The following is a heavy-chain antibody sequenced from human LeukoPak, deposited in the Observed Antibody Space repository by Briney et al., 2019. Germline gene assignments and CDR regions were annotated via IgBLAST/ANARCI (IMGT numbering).Heavy chain of an antibody. J-gene: IGHJ4*02. D-gene: IGHD3-22*01. CDR3: AKRGDLDSSGSLRYFDY. V-gene: IGHV3-23*01. CDR1: GFTFSSYA. CDR2: ISGSAGST. Sequence: PGGSLRLSCAASGFTFSSYAMNWVRQAPGKGLEWVSFISGSAGSTYYADSVKGRFTISRDNSKNTLYLQMNSLRAEDTAVYYCAKRGDLDSSGSLRYFDYWGQGTLVTVSS.